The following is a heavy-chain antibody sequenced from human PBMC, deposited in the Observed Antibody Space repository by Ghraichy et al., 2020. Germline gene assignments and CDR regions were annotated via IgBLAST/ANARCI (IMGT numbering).Heavy chain of an antibody. CDR2: MNPNSGDT. CDR1: GYTFTSYD. CDR3: VRWGGCSSASCYNTKFDS. D-gene: IGHD2-2*02. Sequence: ASVKVSCKASGYTFTSYDINWVRQATGQGLEWMGWMNPNSGDTGFAQKFQGRVTMTRNIFISTAYMELSSLRSEDTAVYYCVRWGGCSSASCYNTKFDSWGQGTLVTVSS. J-gene: IGHJ4*02. V-gene: IGHV1-8*01.